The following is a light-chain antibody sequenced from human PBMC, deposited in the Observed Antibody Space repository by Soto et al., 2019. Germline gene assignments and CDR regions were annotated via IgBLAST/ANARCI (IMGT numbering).Light chain of an antibody. J-gene: IGKJ3*01. V-gene: IGKV3-11*01. Sequence: EIVLTQSPATLSLSPGERATLSCRTSQSVSTSLAWYQQKPGQAPRLLIYYASNRATGIPARFSGSGSGTDFTLTFSSLEPEDFAVYYCQHRYNWPFTFGPGTKVDIK. CDR2: YAS. CDR3: QHRYNWPFT. CDR1: QSVSTS.